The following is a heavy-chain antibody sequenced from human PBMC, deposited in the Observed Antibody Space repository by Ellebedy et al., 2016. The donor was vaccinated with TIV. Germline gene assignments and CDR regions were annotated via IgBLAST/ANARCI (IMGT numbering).Heavy chain of an antibody. CDR2: IYYSGST. CDR1: GGSISSSSYY. Sequence: SETLSLXXTVSGGSISSSSYYWGWIRQPPGKGLEWIGSIYYSGSTYYNPSLKSRVTISVDTSKNQFSLKLSSVTAADTAVYYCSVWGSGADLWGQGTLVTVSS. D-gene: IGHD6-19*01. V-gene: IGHV4-39*01. J-gene: IGHJ4*02. CDR3: SVWGSGADL.